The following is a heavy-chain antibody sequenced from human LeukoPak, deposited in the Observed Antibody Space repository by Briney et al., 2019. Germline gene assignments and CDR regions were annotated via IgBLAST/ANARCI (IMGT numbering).Heavy chain of an antibody. V-gene: IGHV4-59*01. CDR1: GASISSYY. D-gene: IGHD2-2*01. CDR3: ARPDQPPYSYYMDV. Sequence: SETLSLTCTVSGASISSYYWNWIRQPPGKGLECIGYIYYSGSTNYNPSRKSRVTISVDTSKNQFSLKLSSVTAADTAVYYCARPDQPPYSYYMDVWGKGTPVTVSS. J-gene: IGHJ6*03. CDR2: IYYSGST.